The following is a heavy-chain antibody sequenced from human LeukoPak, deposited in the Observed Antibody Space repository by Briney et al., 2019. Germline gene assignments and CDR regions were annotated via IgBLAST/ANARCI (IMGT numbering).Heavy chain of an antibody. CDR1: GGSISSYY. V-gene: IGHV4-59*08. Sequence: PSETLSLTCTVSGGSISSYYWSWIWQPPGKGLEWIGYIYYSGSTNYNPSLKSRVTISVDTSKNQFSLKLSSVTAADTAVYYCAGAQQLTVHIDYWGQGTLVTVSS. D-gene: IGHD6-13*01. CDR3: AGAQQLTVHIDY. J-gene: IGHJ4*02. CDR2: IYYSGST.